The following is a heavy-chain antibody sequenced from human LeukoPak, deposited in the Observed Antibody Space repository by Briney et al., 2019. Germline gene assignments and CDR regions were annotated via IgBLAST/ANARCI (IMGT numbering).Heavy chain of an antibody. V-gene: IGHV4-39*07. D-gene: IGHD3-10*01. CDR3: ARGQGFSNYFDY. J-gene: IGHJ4*02. CDR1: GGSISSSSYY. Sequence: KPSETLSLTRTVSGGSISSSSYYWGWIRQPPGKGLEWIGSIYHSGSTYYNPSLKSRVTISVDTSKNQFSLKLSSVTAADTAVYSCARGQGFSNYFDYWGQGTLVTVSS. CDR2: IYHSGST.